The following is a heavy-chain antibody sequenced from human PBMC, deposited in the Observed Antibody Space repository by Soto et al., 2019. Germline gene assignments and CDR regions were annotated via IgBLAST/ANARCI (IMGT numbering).Heavy chain of an antibody. V-gene: IGHV3-23*01. CDR3: AKTVITMSRYFDH. CDR1: GFTFNNYA. CDR2: ISGSGGNT. J-gene: IGHJ4*02. Sequence: VGSLRLSCTASGFTFNNYAMSWVRQAPGKGLEWVSTISGSGGNTYYADSVKGRFTIFRDNSMNTLYLQMNSLRAEDTAVYYCAKTVITMSRYFDHWGQGTLVTVSS. D-gene: IGHD3-10*02.